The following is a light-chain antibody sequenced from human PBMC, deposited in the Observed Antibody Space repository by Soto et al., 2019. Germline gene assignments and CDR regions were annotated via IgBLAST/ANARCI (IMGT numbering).Light chain of an antibody. J-gene: IGLJ1*01. CDR2: RND. CDR1: SSDVGRNY. Sequence: QSVLTQPPSASATPGQRVIISCPGSSSDVGRNYVHWYQQFPGTAPKLLIYRNDQRPSGVPDRFSGSKSGTSGSLTISGLQAEDEADYYCSSYTSSSTQVFGTGTKVTVL. V-gene: IGLV1-47*01. CDR3: SSYTSSSTQV.